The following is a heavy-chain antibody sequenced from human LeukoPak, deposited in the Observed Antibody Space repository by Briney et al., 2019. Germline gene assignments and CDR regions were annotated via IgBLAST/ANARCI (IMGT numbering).Heavy chain of an antibody. J-gene: IGHJ4*02. V-gene: IGHV3-23*01. CDR1: GFSLSSHA. CDR2: ISGSGSST. CDR3: AKDVRGYNRPFDY. D-gene: IGHD3-10*02. Sequence: GGSLRLSCAASGFSLSSHAMNWVRQAPGKGLEWVSAISGSGSSTYYADSLKGRFTISRDNSKNTLYLQMNSLRAEDTAIYYCAKDVRGYNRPFDYWGQGTLVTVSS.